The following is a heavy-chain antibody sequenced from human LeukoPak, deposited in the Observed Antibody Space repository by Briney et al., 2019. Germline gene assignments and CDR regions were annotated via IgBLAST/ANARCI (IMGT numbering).Heavy chain of an antibody. V-gene: IGHV5-51*01. J-gene: IGHJ3*02. Sequence: GESLKISCKGSGYSFTSYWIGWVRLMPGKGLEWMGIIYPGDYDTRYSPSFQGQATITADKSISTAYLQWSSLKASDTAMYYCARGLLVVVAATRDDAFDIWGQGTMVTVSS. D-gene: IGHD2-15*01. CDR1: GYSFTSYW. CDR3: ARGLLVVVAATRDDAFDI. CDR2: IYPGDYDT.